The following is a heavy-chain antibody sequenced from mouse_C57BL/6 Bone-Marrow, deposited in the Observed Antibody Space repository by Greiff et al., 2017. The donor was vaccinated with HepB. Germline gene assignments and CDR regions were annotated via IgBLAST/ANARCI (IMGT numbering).Heavy chain of an antibody. CDR1: GFTFSSYA. D-gene: IGHD1-1*01. J-gene: IGHJ1*03. CDR3: TREWYYGSSWYFDV. V-gene: IGHV5-9-1*02. Sequence: EVKLQESGEGLVKPGGSLKLSCAASGFTFSSYAMSWVRQTPEKRLEWVAYISSGGDYIYYADTVKGRFTISRDNARNTLYLQMSSLKSEDTAMYYCTREWYYGSSWYFDVWGTGTTVTVSS. CDR2: ISSGGDYI.